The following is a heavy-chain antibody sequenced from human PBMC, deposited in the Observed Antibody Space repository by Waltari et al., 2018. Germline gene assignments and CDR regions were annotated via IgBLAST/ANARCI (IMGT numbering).Heavy chain of an antibody. D-gene: IGHD2-15*01. CDR1: GGAIRSYY. J-gene: IGHJ4*02. V-gene: IGHV4-4*07. Sequence: QVQLQESGPGLVQPSDTLALTCTVSGGAIRSYYWSWIRPPAGKGLEWIGRIYTSGSTNYNPSLKSRVTMSVDTSKNQFSLKLSSVTAADTAVYYCARGRERCSGGSCYYFDYWGQGTLVTVSS. CDR3: ARGRERCSGGSCYYFDY. CDR2: IYTSGST.